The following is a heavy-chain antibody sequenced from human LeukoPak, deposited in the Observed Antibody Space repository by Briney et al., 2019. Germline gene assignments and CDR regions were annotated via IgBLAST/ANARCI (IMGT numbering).Heavy chain of an antibody. Sequence: SGGSLRLSCAVSGFTFSSAWMNWVRQAPGKGLEWVGRIKSKIEGGTIDYAAPVKGRFTISRDDSKSIAYLQMNSLKTEDTAVYYCTRDSSSWYEGAYWGQGTLVTVSS. CDR1: GFTFSSAW. CDR2: IKSKIEGGTI. J-gene: IGHJ4*02. V-gene: IGHV3-15*01. D-gene: IGHD6-13*01. CDR3: TRDSSSWYEGAY.